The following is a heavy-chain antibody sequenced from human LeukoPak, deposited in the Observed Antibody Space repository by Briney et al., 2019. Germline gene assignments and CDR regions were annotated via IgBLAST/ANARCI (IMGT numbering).Heavy chain of an antibody. D-gene: IGHD7-27*01. V-gene: IGHV5-51*01. CDR1: GYSFTSYW. CDR3: ARRENNWGSQYNWFDP. J-gene: IGHJ5*02. Sequence: GESLKISCKGSGYSFTSYWIGWVRQMPGKGLELMGIIYPGDSDTRYIPSFQGQVTISADKSISTAYLQWSSLKASDTAMYYCARRENNWGSQYNWFDPWGQGTLVTVSS. CDR2: IYPGDSDT.